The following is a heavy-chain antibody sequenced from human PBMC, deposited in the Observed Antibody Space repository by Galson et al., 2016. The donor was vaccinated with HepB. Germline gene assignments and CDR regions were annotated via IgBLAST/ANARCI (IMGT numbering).Heavy chain of an antibody. J-gene: IGHJ6*04. CDR2: ISRSGDST. CDR3: VQGSTAPAV. CDR1: GFTFRNYS. V-gene: IGHV3-23*01. D-gene: IGHD2-2*01. Sequence: SLRLSCAASGFTFRNYSMTWVRQAPGKGLEVVSSISRSGDSTDYADSVKGRLTISRDNSKNTLSLQMNSLTADDTAIYYCVQGSTAPAVWGKGTTVTVSS.